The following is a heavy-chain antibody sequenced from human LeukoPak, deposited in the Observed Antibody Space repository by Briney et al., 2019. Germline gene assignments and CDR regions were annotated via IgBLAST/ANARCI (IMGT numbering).Heavy chain of an antibody. J-gene: IGHJ5*02. CDR1: GGSFSGYY. V-gene: IGHV4-34*01. CDR3: ARGSLLWFGELLSGWFDP. D-gene: IGHD3-10*01. CDR2: INHSGST. Sequence: PPETLSLTCAVYGGSFSGYYWSWIRQPPGKGLEWIGEINHSGSTNYNPSLKSRVTISVDTSKNQFSLKLSSVTAADTAVYYCARGSLLWFGELLSGWFDPWGQGTLVTVSS.